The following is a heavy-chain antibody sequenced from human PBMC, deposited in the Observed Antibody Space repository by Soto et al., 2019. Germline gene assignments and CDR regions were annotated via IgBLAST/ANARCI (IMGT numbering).Heavy chain of an antibody. V-gene: IGHV3-30*18. J-gene: IGHJ5*02. D-gene: IGHD4-17*01. CDR3: AKDLYVEEFTVTTFRRQPEWFDP. CDR2: PKSGGKE. CDR1: GFTFSSYC. Sequence: PGGSLILSCAASGFTFSSYCMHWVRQAPGKGQGSEGLVPKSGGKENSVDPGGRRITISRDNSKNTLYLQMNSLRAEDTAVYYCAKDLYVEEFTVTTFRRQPEWFDPWGQGTLVTVSS.